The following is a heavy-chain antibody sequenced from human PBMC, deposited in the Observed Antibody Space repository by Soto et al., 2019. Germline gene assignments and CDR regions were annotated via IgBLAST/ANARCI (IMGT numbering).Heavy chain of an antibody. CDR3: AKEGEHSIGWANFDY. J-gene: IGHJ4*02. Sequence: EVQLLESGGGLVQPGGSLRLSCAASGFTFSSYAMSWVRQAPGKGLEWVSAISGSGGSTYYADSVKGRFTISRDNSKNPLYLPRNSLRAEDTAVYYCAKEGEHSIGWANFDYWGQGTLVTVSS. CDR2: ISGSGGST. V-gene: IGHV3-23*01. D-gene: IGHD6-19*01. CDR1: GFTFSSYA.